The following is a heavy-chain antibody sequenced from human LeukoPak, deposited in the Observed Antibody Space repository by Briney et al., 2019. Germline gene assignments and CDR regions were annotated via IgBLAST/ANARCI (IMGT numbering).Heavy chain of an antibody. CDR2: ISYDGSNE. J-gene: IGHJ4*02. D-gene: IGHD6-19*01. CDR1: GFTFSSYV. Sequence: PGGSLRLSCAASGFTFSSYVMHWVRQAPGKGLEWVAIISYDGSNEYYADSVKGRFTISRDNSKNTLYLQMNSLRAEDTAVYYCARTQDSSGWYLDYWGQGTLVTVSS. CDR3: ARTQDSSGWYLDY. V-gene: IGHV3-30*04.